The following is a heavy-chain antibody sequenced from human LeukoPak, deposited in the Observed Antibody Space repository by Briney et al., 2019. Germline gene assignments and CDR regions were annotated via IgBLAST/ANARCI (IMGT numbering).Heavy chain of an antibody. J-gene: IGHJ4*02. CDR1: GGTFSSYA. CDR3: AKTSQWAMVRGVHFDY. D-gene: IGHD3-10*01. CDR2: IIPIFGTA. Sequence: GSSVKVSCKAPGGTFSSYAISWVRQAPGQGLEWMGGIIPIFGTANYAQKFQGRVTITADESTSTAYMELSSLRAEDTAVYYCAKTSQWAMVRGVHFDYWGQGTLVTVSS. V-gene: IGHV1-69*01.